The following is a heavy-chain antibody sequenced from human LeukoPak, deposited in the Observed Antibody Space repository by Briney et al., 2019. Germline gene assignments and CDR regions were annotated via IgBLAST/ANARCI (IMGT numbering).Heavy chain of an antibody. J-gene: IGHJ4*02. CDR2: ITTSSSYM. V-gene: IGHV3-21*01. Sequence: GGSLRLSCAASGFTFSSYSMNWVRRTPGKGLEWVSSITTSSSYMFYADSVRGRFTISRDNAENSLYLQMNSLRAEDTAVYYCARFEKEYSSTFDYWGQGTLVTVSS. CDR1: GFTFSSYS. CDR3: ARFEKEYSSTFDY. D-gene: IGHD6-6*01.